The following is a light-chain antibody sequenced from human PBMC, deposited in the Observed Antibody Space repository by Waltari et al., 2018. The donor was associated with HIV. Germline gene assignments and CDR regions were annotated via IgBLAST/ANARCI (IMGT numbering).Light chain of an antibody. CDR3: AALDDSLSGWV. Sequence: QSVLTQPPSASGTPGQMVTISCSGSSSNIGSNYVYWYQQLPGTAPKLLIYRNNQRPSGVPDRFSGSKSGTSASLAISGLRSEDEADYYCAALDDSLSGWVFGGGTKLTVL. CDR1: SSNIGSNY. J-gene: IGLJ3*02. V-gene: IGLV1-47*01. CDR2: RNN.